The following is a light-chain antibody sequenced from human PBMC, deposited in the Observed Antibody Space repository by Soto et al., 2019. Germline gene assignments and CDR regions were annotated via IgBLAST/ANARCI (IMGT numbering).Light chain of an antibody. Sequence: EILLTQSPGTLSLSPGERATLSCRASQSVSSSHLAWYQQKPCQAPRLLMYGASSRATGIPDRLSGSGSGTDFTLTISRLETEDVAIYYCQQYGGSPRITFGQGTRLEIK. J-gene: IGKJ5*01. V-gene: IGKV3-20*01. CDR2: GAS. CDR3: QQYGGSPRIT. CDR1: QSVSSSH.